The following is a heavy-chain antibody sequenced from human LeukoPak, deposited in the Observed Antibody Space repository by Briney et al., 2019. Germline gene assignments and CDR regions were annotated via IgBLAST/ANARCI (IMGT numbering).Heavy chain of an antibody. V-gene: IGHV3-66*01. CDR1: GFTVSSNY. CDR3: ARGGDYGDYVQN. CDR2: IYSGGST. D-gene: IGHD4-17*01. Sequence: GGSLSLSCAASGFTVSSNYMSWVRQAPGKGLERVSVIYSGGSTYYADSVKGRFTISRDNSKNTLYLQMNSLRAEDTAVYYCARGGDYGDYVQNWGQGTLVTVSS. J-gene: IGHJ1*01.